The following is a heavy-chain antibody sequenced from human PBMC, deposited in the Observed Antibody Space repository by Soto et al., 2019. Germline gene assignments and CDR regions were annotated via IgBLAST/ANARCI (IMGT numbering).Heavy chain of an antibody. CDR1: GYTFTSYA. J-gene: IGHJ6*02. D-gene: IGHD3-10*01. Sequence: QVQLVQSGAEVKKPGASVKVSCKASGYTFTSYAMHWVRQAPGQRLEWMGWINAGNGNTKYSQKFQGRVTITRDTSASTAYMELSSLRSEDTAVYYCARGYGSGLSALGMDVWGQGTTVTVSS. V-gene: IGHV1-3*01. CDR2: INAGNGNT. CDR3: ARGYGSGLSALGMDV.